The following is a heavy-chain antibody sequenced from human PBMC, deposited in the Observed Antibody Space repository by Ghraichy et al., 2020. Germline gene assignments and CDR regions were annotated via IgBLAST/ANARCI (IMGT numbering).Heavy chain of an antibody. CDR3: ARLSSSWLHSPFDY. V-gene: IGHV4-39*01. J-gene: IGHJ4*02. CDR2: IYYSGST. D-gene: IGHD6-13*01. CDR1: GGSISSSSYY. Sequence: SETLSLTCTVSGGSISSSSYYWGWIRQPPGKGLEWIGTIYYSGSTYYNPSLKSRVTISVDTSKNQFSLKLSSVTAADTAVYYCARLSSSWLHSPFDYWGQGTLVTVSS.